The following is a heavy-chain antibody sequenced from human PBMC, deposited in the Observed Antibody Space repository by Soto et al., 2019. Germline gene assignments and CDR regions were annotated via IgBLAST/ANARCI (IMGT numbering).Heavy chain of an antibody. D-gene: IGHD2-15*01. J-gene: IGHJ4*02. Sequence: EVQLLESGGGFVQPGGSLRLSCAASGFRFSDYSMTWVRQAPGRGLEWVSTLTHGGTTFYADSVKGRFTIARDNSKNTLSLQMYTLRAEDTARYYCAKRATTVPTPGNYFDCWGQGTMVTVSS. CDR3: AKRATTVPTPGNYFDC. CDR1: GFRFSDYS. CDR2: LTHGGTT. V-gene: IGHV3-23*01.